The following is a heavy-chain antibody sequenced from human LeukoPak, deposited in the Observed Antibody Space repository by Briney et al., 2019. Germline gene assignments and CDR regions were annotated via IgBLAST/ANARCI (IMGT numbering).Heavy chain of an antibody. CDR1: GGSISSYY. D-gene: IGHD3-10*01. CDR3: ARAPYGSGSYYYYGMDV. Sequence: PSETLSLTCTVSGGSISSYYWSWIRQPPGKGLEWIGYIYYSGSTNYNPSLKSRVTISVDTSKNQFSLKLSSVTAADTAVYYCARAPYGSGSYYYYGMDVWGQGTTVTVSS. V-gene: IGHV4-59*01. CDR2: IYYSGST. J-gene: IGHJ6*02.